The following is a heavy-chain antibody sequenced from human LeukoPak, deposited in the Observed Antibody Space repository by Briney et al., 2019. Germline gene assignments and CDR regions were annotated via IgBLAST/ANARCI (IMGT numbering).Heavy chain of an antibody. J-gene: IGHJ3*02. Sequence: SETLSLTCTVSGGSISSYYWSWIRQPPGKGLEWIGYIYYSGSTNYNPSLKSRVTISVDTSKNQFSLKLSSVTAADTAVYYCARTMVRGVIGPRGAFDIWGQGTMVTVSS. CDR1: GGSISSYY. D-gene: IGHD3-10*01. CDR3: ARTMVRGVIGPRGAFDI. CDR2: IYYSGST. V-gene: IGHV4-59*01.